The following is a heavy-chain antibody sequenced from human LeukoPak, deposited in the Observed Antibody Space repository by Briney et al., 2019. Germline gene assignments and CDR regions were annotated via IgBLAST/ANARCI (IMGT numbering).Heavy chain of an antibody. Sequence: AGGSLRLSCAASGFTFSSYSMNWVRQAPGKGLEWVSYISSSSSTIYYADSVKGRFTISRDNAKNSLYLQMNSLRAEDTAVYYCARVTSAPITMIVVASDYWGQGTLVTVSS. CDR2: ISSSSSTI. CDR1: GFTFSSYS. V-gene: IGHV3-48*01. J-gene: IGHJ4*02. CDR3: ARVTSAPITMIVVASDY. D-gene: IGHD3-22*01.